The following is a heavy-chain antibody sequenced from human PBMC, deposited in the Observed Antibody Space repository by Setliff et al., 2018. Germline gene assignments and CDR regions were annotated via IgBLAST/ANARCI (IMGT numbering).Heavy chain of an antibody. CDR3: ARAGESSSFDY. CDR2: ISAYNGNT. CDR1: GYTFTSYG. J-gene: IGHJ4*02. D-gene: IGHD3-16*02. Sequence: ASVKVSCKASGYTFTSYGIGWVRQAPGQGLEWMGWISAYNGNTNYAQKFQGRVTMTTDTSTATAYMELRSLRFDDTAMYYCARAGESSSFDYWGQGTLVTVSS. V-gene: IGHV1-18*01.